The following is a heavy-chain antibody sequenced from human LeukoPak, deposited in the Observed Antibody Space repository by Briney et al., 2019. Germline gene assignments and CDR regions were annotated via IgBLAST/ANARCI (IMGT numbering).Heavy chain of an antibody. CDR2: IYYSVGT. D-gene: IGHD3-9*01. Sequence: SETLSLTCTLSGGSISSCYWSWIRQPPGKGLEWIGYIYYSVGTNYNPSLQSRVTISVDTSKNQFSLKLSSVTAADTAVYYWAREGISYYDILTGYHYGMDVWGQGTTVTVSS. J-gene: IGHJ6*02. CDR3: AREGISYYDILTGYHYGMDV. CDR1: GGSISSCY. V-gene: IGHV4-59*01.